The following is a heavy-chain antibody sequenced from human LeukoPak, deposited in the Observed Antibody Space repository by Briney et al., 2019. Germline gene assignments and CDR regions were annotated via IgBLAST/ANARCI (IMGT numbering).Heavy chain of an antibody. Sequence: SETLSLTCTVSGGSISSYYWSWIRQPPGKGLEWIGYIHYSGSTNYNPSLKSRVTISVDTSKNQFSLKLSSVTAADTAVYYCARGYNVLTGYYYSDYWGQGTLVTVSS. D-gene: IGHD3-9*01. CDR2: IHYSGST. CDR1: GGSISSYY. V-gene: IGHV4-59*12. J-gene: IGHJ4*02. CDR3: ARGYNVLTGYYYSDY.